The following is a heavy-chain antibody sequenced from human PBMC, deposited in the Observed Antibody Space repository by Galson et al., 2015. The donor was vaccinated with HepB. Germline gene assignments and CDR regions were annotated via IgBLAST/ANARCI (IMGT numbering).Heavy chain of an antibody. D-gene: IGHD2-2*01. J-gene: IGHJ4*02. V-gene: IGHV3-23*01. CDR2: ISGSGGST. CDR1: GFTFSSYA. Sequence: SLRLSCAASGFTFSSYAMSWVRQAPGKGLEWVSAISGSGGSTYYADSVKGRFTSSRDNSKNTLYLQMNSLRAEDTAVYYCAKEEQYQLLPPDYWGQGTLVTVSS. CDR3: AKEEQYQLLPPDY.